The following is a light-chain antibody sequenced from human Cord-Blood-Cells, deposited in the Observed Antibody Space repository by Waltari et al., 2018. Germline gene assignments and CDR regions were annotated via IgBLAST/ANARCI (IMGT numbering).Light chain of an antibody. J-gene: IGKJ5*01. CDR3: QQYDNLPIT. CDR2: DAS. CDR1: QDISNY. Sequence: DIQMTQSPSSLSASVVDRVTLTCQASQDISNYFNWYQQKPGKAPKLLIYDASNLETGVPSRFSGSGSGTDFTFTISSLQPKDIATYYCQQYDNLPITFGQGTRLEIK. V-gene: IGKV1-33*01.